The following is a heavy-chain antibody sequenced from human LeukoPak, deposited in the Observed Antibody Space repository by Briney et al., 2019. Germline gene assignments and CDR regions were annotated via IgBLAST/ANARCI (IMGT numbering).Heavy chain of an antibody. CDR1: GFTFNTYW. V-gene: IGHV3-7*03. J-gene: IGHJ4*02. CDR2: IKQDGSEK. D-gene: IGHD4-23*01. CDR3: ARRAGGYSHPYDY. Sequence: GGSLRLSCAASGFTFNTYWMSWVRQAPGKGLEWVANIKQDGSEKYYVDSVKGRFTISRDISKNTVYLQMNSLRAEDTAVYYCARRAGGYSHPYDYWGQGILVTVSS.